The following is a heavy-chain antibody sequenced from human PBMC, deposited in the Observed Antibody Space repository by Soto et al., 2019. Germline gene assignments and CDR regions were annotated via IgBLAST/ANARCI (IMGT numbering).Heavy chain of an antibody. J-gene: IGHJ5*02. CDR2: INHSGST. CDR3: ARGQLGGNWFDP. CDR1: GGSFSGYY. V-gene: IGHV4-34*01. Sequence: SETLSLTCAVYGGSFSGYYWSWIRQPPGKGLEWIGEINHSGSTNYNPSLKSRVTISVDTSKNQFSLKLSSVTATDTAVYYCARGQLGGNWFDPWGQGTLVTVSS. D-gene: IGHD7-27*01.